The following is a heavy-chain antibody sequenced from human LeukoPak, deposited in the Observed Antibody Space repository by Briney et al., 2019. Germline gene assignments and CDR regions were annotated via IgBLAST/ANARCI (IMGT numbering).Heavy chain of an antibody. Sequence: GSLRLSCAASGFTFSSYAMSWIRQPPGKGLEWIGYIYYSGSTNYNPSLKSRVTISVDTSKNQFSLKLSSVTAADTAVYYCARKYSGSYGLFDYWGQGTLVTVSS. J-gene: IGHJ4*02. CDR2: IYYSGST. V-gene: IGHV4-59*08. CDR3: ARKYSGSYGLFDY. CDR1: GFTFSSYA. D-gene: IGHD1-26*01.